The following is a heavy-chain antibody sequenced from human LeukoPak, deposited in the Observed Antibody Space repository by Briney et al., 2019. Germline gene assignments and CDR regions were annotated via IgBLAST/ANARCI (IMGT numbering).Heavy chain of an antibody. V-gene: IGHV1-69*13. CDR3: ARPRLTDDYSFDY. CDR1: GGTFSSYA. CDR2: IIPIFGTA. J-gene: IGHJ4*02. D-gene: IGHD4-11*01. Sequence: SVKVSXKASGGTFSSYAISWMRQAPGQGLEWIGGIIPIFGTANYAQKFQGRVTITADESTSTAYMELSSLRSEDTAVYYCARPRLTDDYSFDYWGQGTLVTVSS.